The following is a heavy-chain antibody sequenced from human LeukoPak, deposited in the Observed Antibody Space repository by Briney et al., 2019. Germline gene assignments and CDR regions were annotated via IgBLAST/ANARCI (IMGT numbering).Heavy chain of an antibody. Sequence: GGSLRLSCAASGFTFSNYWMSWVRQAPGKGLEWVANIKQDGSEKYYVNSVKGRFTISRDNSKNTLYLQMNSLRAEDTAVYYCARDKESYFDYWGQGTLVTVSS. V-gene: IGHV3-7*03. CDR3: ARDKESYFDY. CDR2: IKQDGSEK. J-gene: IGHJ4*02. CDR1: GFTFSNYW.